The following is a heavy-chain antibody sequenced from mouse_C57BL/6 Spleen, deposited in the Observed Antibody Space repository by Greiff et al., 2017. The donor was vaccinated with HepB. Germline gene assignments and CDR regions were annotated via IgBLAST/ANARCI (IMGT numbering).Heavy chain of an antibody. Sequence: QVQLKESGPGLVQPSQSLSITCTVSGFSFTSYGVHWVRQPPGKGLEWLGVIWSGGSTDYNAAFISRLSISKDNSKSQVFFKMNSLQADDTAIYYCAKSPYYYGSSSWYFDVWGTGTTVTVSS. J-gene: IGHJ1*03. D-gene: IGHD1-1*01. V-gene: IGHV2-4*01. CDR2: IWSGGST. CDR3: AKSPYYYGSSSWYFDV. CDR1: GFSFTSYG.